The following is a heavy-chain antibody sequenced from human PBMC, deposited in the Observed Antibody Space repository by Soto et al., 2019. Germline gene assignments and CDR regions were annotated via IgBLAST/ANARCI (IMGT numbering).Heavy chain of an antibody. Sequence: EVQLVESGGGLVQPGGSLKLSCAASGFTFSGSAMHWVRQASGKGLEWVGRIRSKANSYATAYAASVKGRFTISRDDSKNTAYLQMNSLKTEDTAVYYCTRPYIVGATVSGDYFDYWGQGTLVTVSS. CDR1: GFTFSGSA. V-gene: IGHV3-73*01. J-gene: IGHJ4*02. D-gene: IGHD1-26*01. CDR3: TRPYIVGATVSGDYFDY. CDR2: IRSKANSYAT.